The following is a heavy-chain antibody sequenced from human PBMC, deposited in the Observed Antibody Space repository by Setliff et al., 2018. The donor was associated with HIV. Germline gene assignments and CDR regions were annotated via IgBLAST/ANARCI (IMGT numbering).Heavy chain of an antibody. D-gene: IGHD3-22*01. CDR2: IYHSGST. CDR1: GYSISSGYY. CDR3: ARHVTVYYYDSSGYYSGAFDI. Sequence: TLSLTCAVSGYSISSGYYWGWIRQPPGKGLEWIGSIYHSGSTCYNPSLKSRVTISVDTSKNQFSLKLSSVTAADTAVYYCARHVTVYYYDSSGYYSGAFDIWGQGTMVTVSS. J-gene: IGHJ3*02. V-gene: IGHV4-38-2*01.